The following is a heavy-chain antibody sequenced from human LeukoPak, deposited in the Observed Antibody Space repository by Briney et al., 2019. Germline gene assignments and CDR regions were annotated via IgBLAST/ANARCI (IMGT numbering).Heavy chain of an antibody. J-gene: IGHJ6*02. CDR3: ARVMHWDKVMARGRGMDV. CDR2: IDPSGGST. CDR1: GYSFTRYY. D-gene: IGHD5-18*01. Sequence: ASVKVSCKASGYSFTRYYLHWVRQAPGQGLEWMGIIDPSGGSTSYAQKLQGRVTMTTDTSTSTAYMELRSLRSDDTAVYYCARVMHWDKVMARGRGMDVWGQGTTVTVSS. V-gene: IGHV1-46*01.